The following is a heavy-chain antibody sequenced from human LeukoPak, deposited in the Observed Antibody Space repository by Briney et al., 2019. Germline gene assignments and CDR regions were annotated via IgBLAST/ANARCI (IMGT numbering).Heavy chain of an antibody. CDR1: GFTFSSYS. D-gene: IGHD4-17*01. J-gene: IGHJ4*02. V-gene: IGHV3-21*01. CDR3: ARAPHGDYVGY. Sequence: GGSLRLSCAASGFTFSSYSMNWVRQAPGKGLEWVSSISSSSYIYYADSVKGRFTISRDNAKNSLYLQMNSLRAEDTAVYYCARAPHGDYVGYWGQGTLVTVSS. CDR2: ISSSSYI.